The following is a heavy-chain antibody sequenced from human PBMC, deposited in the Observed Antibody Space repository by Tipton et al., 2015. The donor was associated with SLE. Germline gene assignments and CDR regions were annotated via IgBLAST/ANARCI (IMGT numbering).Heavy chain of an antibody. CDR2: IYYTGST. J-gene: IGHJ4*02. Sequence: TLSLTCTVSGGSFSSDTYLWGWIRQPPGKGLEWIGDIYYTGSTYYNPSLKSRVTISVDTSKNQFSLKLSSVTAADTAVYYCAKGPNIVVVPAAPFDNWGQGTLVIVSS. D-gene: IGHD2-2*01. CDR3: AKGPNIVVVPAAPFDN. V-gene: IGHV4-39*07. CDR1: GGSFSSDTYL.